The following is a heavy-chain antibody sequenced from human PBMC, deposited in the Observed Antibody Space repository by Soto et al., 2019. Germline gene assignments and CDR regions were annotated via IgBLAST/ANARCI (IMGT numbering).Heavy chain of an antibody. V-gene: IGHV1-69*04. CDR3: ASIVVTTRDYQFHYGVDV. J-gene: IGHJ6*02. CDR1: GDTFSNYV. CDR2: TIPVLGVT. Sequence: QVQLVQSGAEVKKAGSSVKVSCKVSGDTFSNYVISWVRQAPGQGLEWMGRTIPVLGVTSYAQKFQGRVTIVADESTSTVYMDLTSLRSEDTAVYYCASIVVTTRDYQFHYGVDVWGQGTAVTVSS. D-gene: IGHD2-21*01.